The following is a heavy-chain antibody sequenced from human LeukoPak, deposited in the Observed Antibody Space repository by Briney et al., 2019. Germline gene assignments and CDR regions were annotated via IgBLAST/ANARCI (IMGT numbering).Heavy chain of an antibody. V-gene: IGHV3-21*01. D-gene: IGHD3-22*01. CDR3: AREYYDSSGYVDAFDI. J-gene: IGHJ3*02. CDR1: GFTFSSYS. Sequence: GGSLRLSCAASGFTFSSYSMNWVRQAPGKGLEWVSSTSSSSSYIYYADSVKGRFTISRDNAKNSLYLQMNSPRAEDTAVYYCAREYYDSSGYVDAFDIWGQGTMVTVSS. CDR2: TSSSSSYI.